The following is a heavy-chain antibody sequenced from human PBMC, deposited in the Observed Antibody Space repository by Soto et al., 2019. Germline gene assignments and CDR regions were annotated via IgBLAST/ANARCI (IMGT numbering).Heavy chain of an antibody. V-gene: IGHV3-74*01. Sequence: GASLTLSCAASGCTFSSYRMHWVRQAPGKGLVWVSRINPGGSITAYADSVKGRFTISRDNAKNTLYLQMNSLRGDDTAVYYCARVPTGKYGVWNYWGQGTLVTVSS. D-gene: IGHD2-8*01. CDR2: INPGGSIT. CDR1: GCTFSSYR. CDR3: ARVPTGKYGVWNY. J-gene: IGHJ4*02.